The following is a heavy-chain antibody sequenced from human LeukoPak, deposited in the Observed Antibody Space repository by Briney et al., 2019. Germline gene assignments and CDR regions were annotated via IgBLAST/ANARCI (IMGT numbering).Heavy chain of an antibody. V-gene: IGHV4-34*01. CDR1: GGSFSGYY. CDR3: ARHGRSYYDFDY. CDR2: INHSGST. Sequence: SETLSLTCAVYGGSFSGYYWSWIRQPPGKGLEWIGEINHSGSTNYNPSLKSRVTISVDTSKNQFSLKLSSVTAADTAVYYCARHGRSYYDFDYWGQGTLVTVSS. J-gene: IGHJ4*02. D-gene: IGHD3-10*01.